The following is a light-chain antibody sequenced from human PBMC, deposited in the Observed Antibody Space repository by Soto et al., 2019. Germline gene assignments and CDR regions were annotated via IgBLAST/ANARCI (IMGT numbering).Light chain of an antibody. Sequence: DIQMTQSPASLSASIGDRVIITCRASQSIRNYLNWYQHKPGRAPKFLIYAASSLQSGVPSRFSGSRSGTDFSLTNSSLQREDLGTYFCQQSFSSSWTFGQGAKVE. CDR2: AAS. V-gene: IGKV1-39*01. J-gene: IGKJ1*01. CDR1: QSIRNY. CDR3: QQSFSSSWT.